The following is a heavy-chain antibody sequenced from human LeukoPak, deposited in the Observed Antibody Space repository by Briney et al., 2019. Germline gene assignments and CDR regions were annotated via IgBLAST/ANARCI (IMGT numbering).Heavy chain of an antibody. J-gene: IGHJ4*02. Sequence: GGSLRLSCAASGFTFSSYWMSWVRQAPGKGLEWVANIKQDGSEKYYVDSVKGRFTISRDNAKNSLYLQMNSLRAEDTAVYYCAKDDDGDLYYFDYWGQGTLVTVSS. CDR1: GFTFSSYW. CDR3: AKDDDGDLYYFDY. CDR2: IKQDGSEK. D-gene: IGHD4-17*01. V-gene: IGHV3-7*01.